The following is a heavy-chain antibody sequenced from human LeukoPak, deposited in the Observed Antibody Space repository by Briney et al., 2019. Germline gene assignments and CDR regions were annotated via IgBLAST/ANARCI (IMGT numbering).Heavy chain of an antibody. J-gene: IGHJ4*02. CDR1: GYTFTGYY. CDR2: INPNSGGT. Sequence: GASVKVSCKASGYTFTGYYMHWVRQAPGQGLEWMGWINPNSGGTNYAQKLQGRVTMTTDTSTSTAYMELRSLRSDDTAVYYCARDSPSRMVRGVIIYDYWGQGTLVTVSS. CDR3: ARDSPSRMVRGVIIYDY. D-gene: IGHD3-10*01. V-gene: IGHV1-2*02.